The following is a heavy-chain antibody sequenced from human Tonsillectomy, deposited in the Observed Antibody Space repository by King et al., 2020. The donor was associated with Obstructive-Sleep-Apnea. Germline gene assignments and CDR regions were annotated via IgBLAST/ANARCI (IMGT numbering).Heavy chain of an antibody. Sequence: VQLVESGGGVVQPGRSLRLSCAASGFTFSSYAMHWVRQAPGKGLEWVAIISYDGSNKYYADSVKGRFTISRDNSKNTLYLQMNSLRAEDTAVYYCARWEEAAMVTYLDYWGQGTLVTVSS. CDR1: GFTFSSYA. CDR3: ARWEEAAMVTYLDY. D-gene: IGHD5-18*01. CDR2: ISYDGSNK. V-gene: IGHV3-30-3*01. J-gene: IGHJ4*02.